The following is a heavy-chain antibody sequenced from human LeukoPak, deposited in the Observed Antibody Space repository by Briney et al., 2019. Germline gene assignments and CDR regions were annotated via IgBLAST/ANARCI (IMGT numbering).Heavy chain of an antibody. J-gene: IGHJ4*02. CDR3: ARVGADGSGFLFDY. Sequence: PSETLSLTCTVSGGSISSGDYYWSWIRQPPGKGLEWIGYIYYSGSTYYNPSLKSRVTISVDTSKNQFSLKLSSVTAADTAVYYCARVGADGSGFLFDYWGQGTLVTVSS. CDR1: GGSISSGDYY. CDR2: IYYSGST. V-gene: IGHV4-30-4*01. D-gene: IGHD3-10*01.